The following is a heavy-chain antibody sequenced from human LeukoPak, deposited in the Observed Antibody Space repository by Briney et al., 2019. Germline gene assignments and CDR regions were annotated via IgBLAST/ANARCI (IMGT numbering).Heavy chain of an antibody. D-gene: IGHD6-6*01. CDR2: INPNSGGT. V-gene: IGHV1-2*06. CDR1: GYTFTSYG. Sequence: GASVKVSCKASGYTFTSYGISWVRQAPGQGPEWMGLINPNSGGTSYAQTFQGRVTMTRDTSISTAYMELSRLKSDDTAVYYCTSGASSCLPPAPLYFDYWGQGTLVTVSS. CDR3: TSGASSCLPPAPLYFDY. J-gene: IGHJ4*02.